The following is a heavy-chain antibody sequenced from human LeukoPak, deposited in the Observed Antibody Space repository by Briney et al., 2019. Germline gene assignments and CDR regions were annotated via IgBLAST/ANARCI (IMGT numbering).Heavy chain of an antibody. Sequence: GESLRISCKGSGYSFTSYWIAWVRQMPGKGLEWMGIVNPADSDTRYSTSFEGQVTISVDKSISTAYLQWSSLQASDSAIYYCATVPRIPAVGNTEYFQYWGQGTLVTVSS. CDR2: VNPADSDT. V-gene: IGHV5-51*01. D-gene: IGHD6-13*01. J-gene: IGHJ1*01. CDR1: GYSFTSYW. CDR3: ATVPRIPAVGNTEYFQY.